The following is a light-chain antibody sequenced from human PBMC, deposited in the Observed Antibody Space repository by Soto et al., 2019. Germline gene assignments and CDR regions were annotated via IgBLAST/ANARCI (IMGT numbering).Light chain of an antibody. CDR3: GTYTGSNTLL. J-gene: IGLJ2*01. V-gene: IGLV2-14*01. CDR2: EVS. Sequence: QSVLTQPASVSGSPGQSITISCTGTSSDVGGYKYVSWYQQHPDKAPKLIIFEVSNRPSGISSRFSGSKSGNTASLTISGLQAEDEADYYCGTYTGSNTLLFGGGTQLTVL. CDR1: SSDVGGYKY.